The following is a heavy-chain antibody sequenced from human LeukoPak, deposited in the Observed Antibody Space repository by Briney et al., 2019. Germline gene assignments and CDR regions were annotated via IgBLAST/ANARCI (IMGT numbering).Heavy chain of an antibody. Sequence: PSETLSLTCAVYGGSFSGYYWSWIRQPPGKGLEWIGEINHSGSTNYNPSLKSRVTISVDTSKNQFSLKLSSVTAADTAVYYCAKESLSVFGVVTVFDYWGQGTLVTVSS. CDR3: AKESLSVFGVVTVFDY. CDR1: GGSFSGYY. J-gene: IGHJ4*02. V-gene: IGHV4-34*01. D-gene: IGHD3-3*01. CDR2: INHSGST.